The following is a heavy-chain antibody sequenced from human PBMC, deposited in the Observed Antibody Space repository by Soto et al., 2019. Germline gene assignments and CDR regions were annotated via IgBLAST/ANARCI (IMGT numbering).Heavy chain of an antibody. CDR3: ARDPIAAAGSYYYYGMDV. J-gene: IGHJ6*02. V-gene: IGHV1-69*06. Sequence: VKVSCKASGGTFSSYAISWVRQAPGQGLEWMGGIIPIFGTANYAQKFQGRVTITADKSTSTAYMELSSLRSEDTAVYYCARDPIAAAGSYYYYGMDVWGQGTTVTVSS. CDR1: GGTFSSYA. CDR2: IIPIFGTA. D-gene: IGHD6-13*01.